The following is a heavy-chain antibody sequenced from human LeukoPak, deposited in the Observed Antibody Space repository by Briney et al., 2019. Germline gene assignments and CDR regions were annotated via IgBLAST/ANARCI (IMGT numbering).Heavy chain of an antibody. Sequence: ASVKVSCKVSGYTLTELSMHWVRQAPGKGLEWMGGFDPEDGETIYAQKFQGRVTMTEDTSTDTAYMELSSLRSEDTAVYYCATGYCSGGSCANFDYWGQGTLVTVSS. CDR3: ATGYCSGGSCANFDY. CDR1: GYTLTELS. D-gene: IGHD2-15*01. V-gene: IGHV1-24*01. J-gene: IGHJ4*02. CDR2: FDPEDGET.